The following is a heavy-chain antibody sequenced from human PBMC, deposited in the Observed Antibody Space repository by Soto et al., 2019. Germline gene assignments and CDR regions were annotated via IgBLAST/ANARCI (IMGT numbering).Heavy chain of an antibody. V-gene: IGHV3-23*01. Sequence: GGPLRLSGSAPGFIFSSYAMSWVRQGPGKGLEWVSAISASGDNAYYADSVKGRFTISRDRSKSLYLQMKSLRAEDTAIYYCAKFFVAGTRGYFDSWGQGTLVTVSS. D-gene: IGHD6-19*01. J-gene: IGHJ4*02. CDR1: GFIFSSYA. CDR3: AKFFVAGTRGYFDS. CDR2: ISASGDNA.